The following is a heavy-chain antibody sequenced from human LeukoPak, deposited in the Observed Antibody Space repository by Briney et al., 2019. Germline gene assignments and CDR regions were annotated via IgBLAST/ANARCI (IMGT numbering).Heavy chain of an antibody. Sequence: GESLKISCKGSGYSFTSYWIGWVRQMPGKGLEWVSAISGSGSSTYYADSVKGRSTISRDNSKNTLYLQMNSLRAEDTAVYYCANHILGYCSGGSCANFDSWGQGTLVTVSS. D-gene: IGHD2-15*01. CDR1: GYSFTSYW. J-gene: IGHJ4*02. V-gene: IGHV3-23*01. CDR2: ISGSGSST. CDR3: ANHILGYCSGGSCANFDS.